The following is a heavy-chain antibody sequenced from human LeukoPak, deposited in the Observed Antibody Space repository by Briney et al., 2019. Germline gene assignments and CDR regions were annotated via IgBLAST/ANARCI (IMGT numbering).Heavy chain of an antibody. Sequence: GSLRLSCAASGFTFSSYWMHWVRQAPGKVLVWVSRINSDGSSTSYADSVKGRFTISRDKAKNTLYLQMNSLRAEDTAVYYCARGGHYDILTGYYYYYGMDVWGKGTTVTVTS. V-gene: IGHV3-74*01. CDR3: ARGGHYDILTGYYYYYGMDV. J-gene: IGHJ6*04. CDR2: INSDGSST. D-gene: IGHD3-9*01. CDR1: GFTFSSYW.